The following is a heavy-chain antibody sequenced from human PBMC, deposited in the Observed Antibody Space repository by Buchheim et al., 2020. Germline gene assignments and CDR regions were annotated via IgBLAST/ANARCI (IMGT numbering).Heavy chain of an antibody. Sequence: QVQLVESGGGVVQPGRSLRLSCAASGFTFSSYGMHWVRQAPGKGLEWVAVISYDGSNKYYADSVKGRFTISRDNSKNTLSLQMNSLRAEDTAVYYCAKDLSIGGSQYFDYWGQGTL. D-gene: IGHD2-15*01. V-gene: IGHV3-30*18. CDR3: AKDLSIGGSQYFDY. CDR1: GFTFSSYG. CDR2: ISYDGSNK. J-gene: IGHJ4*02.